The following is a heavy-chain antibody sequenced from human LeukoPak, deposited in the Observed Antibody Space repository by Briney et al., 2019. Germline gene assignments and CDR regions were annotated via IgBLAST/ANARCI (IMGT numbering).Heavy chain of an antibody. V-gene: IGHV1-3*01. J-gene: IGHJ3*02. D-gene: IGHD4-17*01. Sequence: ASVKVSCKASGYTFTSYAMHWVRQAPGQRLEWMGWINAGNGNTKYSQKFQGRVTITRDTSASTAYMELSSLRSEDTAVYYYARIYHGYGDLHAFDIWGQGTMVTVSS. CDR1: GYTFTSYA. CDR2: INAGNGNT. CDR3: ARIYHGYGDLHAFDI.